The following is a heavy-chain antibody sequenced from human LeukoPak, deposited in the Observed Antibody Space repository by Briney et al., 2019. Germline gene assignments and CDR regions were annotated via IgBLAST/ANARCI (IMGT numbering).Heavy chain of an antibody. Sequence: GGSLRLSCAASGFTFSSYNMNWVRQAPGKVLEWVSSISSSSSYIYYADSVKGRFTISRDNAKNSLYLEMDSLRTEDTAVYYCARDLGRWELPYDAFDIWGQGTVVTVSS. CDR3: ARDLGRWELPYDAFDI. V-gene: IGHV3-21*01. CDR1: GFTFSSYN. J-gene: IGHJ3*02. D-gene: IGHD1-26*01. CDR2: ISSSSSYI.